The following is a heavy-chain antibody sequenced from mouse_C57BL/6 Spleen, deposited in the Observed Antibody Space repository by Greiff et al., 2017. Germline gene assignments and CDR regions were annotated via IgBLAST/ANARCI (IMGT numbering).Heavy chain of an antibody. CDR3: ALAGDHYFDY. V-gene: IGHV1-52*01. D-gene: IGHD1-1*01. CDR1: GFTFTSYW. CDR2: IDPSDSET. Sequence: QVQLQQSGAELVRPGSSVKLSCKASGFTFTSYWMHWVKQRPIQGLEWIGNIDPSDSETHYNQKFKDKATLTVDKSSSTAYMQLSSLTSEDSAVYYCALAGDHYFDYWGQGTTLTVSS. J-gene: IGHJ2*01.